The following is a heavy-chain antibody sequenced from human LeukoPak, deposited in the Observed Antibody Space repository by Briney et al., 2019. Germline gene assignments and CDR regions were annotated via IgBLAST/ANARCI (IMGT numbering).Heavy chain of an antibody. J-gene: IGHJ6*02. Sequence: GGSLRLSCAASGFTFSSYSMNWVRQAPGKGLEWVSSIGSSSSYIYYADSVKGRFTISRDNAKNSLYLQMNSLRAEDTAVYYCASFIAAAGEPHYYYGMDVWGQGTTVTVSS. CDR3: ASFIAAAGEPHYYYGMDV. CDR1: GFTFSSYS. V-gene: IGHV3-21*01. CDR2: IGSSSSYI. D-gene: IGHD6-13*01.